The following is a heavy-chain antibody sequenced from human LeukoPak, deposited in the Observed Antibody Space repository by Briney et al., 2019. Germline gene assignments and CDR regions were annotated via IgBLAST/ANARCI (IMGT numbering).Heavy chain of an antibody. V-gene: IGHV3-11*01. CDR3: ARDRYYYYYGMDV. J-gene: IGHJ6*02. CDR1: GFTFSDYY. CDR2: ISSSGSTI. Sequence: GGSLRLSCAASGFTFSDYYMSWIRQAPGKGLEWVSYISSSGSTIYYADSVKGRFTISRDNAKNSLYLQMNSLRVEDTAVYYCARDRYYYYYGMDVWGQGTTVTVSS.